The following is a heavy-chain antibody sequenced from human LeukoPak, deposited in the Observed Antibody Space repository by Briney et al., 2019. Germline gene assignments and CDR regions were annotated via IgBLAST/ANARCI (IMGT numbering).Heavy chain of an antibody. Sequence: PGGSLRLSCAASGFTFSSYGMHWVRQAPGKGLEWVAVIWYDGSNKYYADSVKGRFTISRDNSKNTLYLQMNSLRAEDSAVYYCARDKGGSGSYFDYWGQGTLVTVSS. V-gene: IGHV3-33*01. CDR2: IWYDGSNK. CDR1: GFTFSSYG. J-gene: IGHJ4*02. CDR3: ARDKGGSGSYFDY. D-gene: IGHD3-10*01.